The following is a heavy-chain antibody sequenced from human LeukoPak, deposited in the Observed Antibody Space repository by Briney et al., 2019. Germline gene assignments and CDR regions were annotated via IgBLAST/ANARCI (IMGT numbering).Heavy chain of an antibody. CDR2: IYSSGST. Sequence: SQTLSLTCTVSGGSISSGSYYWSWIRQPAGKGLEWIGRIYSSGSTNYNPSLKSRVTISVDTSKNQFYLKLSSVTAADTAVYYCAREYCSSTSCYKNYYYMDVWGKGTTVTVSS. CDR1: GGSISSGSYY. CDR3: AREYCSSTSCYKNYYYMDV. J-gene: IGHJ6*03. V-gene: IGHV4-61*02. D-gene: IGHD2-2*02.